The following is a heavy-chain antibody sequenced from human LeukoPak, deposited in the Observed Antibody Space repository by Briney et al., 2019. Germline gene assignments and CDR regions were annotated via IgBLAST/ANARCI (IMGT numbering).Heavy chain of an antibody. D-gene: IGHD3-22*01. J-gene: IGHJ3*02. Sequence: PGGSLRLSCAASGFTFSSYSMNWVRQAPGKGLEWVSSISSSSSYIYYADSVKGRFTISRGNAKNSLYLQMNSLRAEDTAVYYCARDYHDRYDSSVYDAFDIWGQGTMVTVSS. V-gene: IGHV3-21*01. CDR2: ISSSSSYI. CDR1: GFTFSSYS. CDR3: ARDYHDRYDSSVYDAFDI.